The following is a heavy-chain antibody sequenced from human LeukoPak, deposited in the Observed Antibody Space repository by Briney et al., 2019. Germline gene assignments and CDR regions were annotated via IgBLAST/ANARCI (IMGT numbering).Heavy chain of an antibody. CDR2: ISSSSSYI. J-gene: IGHJ5*02. CDR1: GFTFSSYS. V-gene: IGHV3-21*01. CDR3: ARAGRGPHHGFDP. D-gene: IGHD1-14*01. Sequence: AGGSLRLSCAASGFTFSSYSMNWVRQAPGKGLEWVSSISSSSSYIYYADSVKGRFTISRDNAKNSLYLQMNSLRAEDTAVYYCARAGRGPHHGFDPWGQGTLVTVSS.